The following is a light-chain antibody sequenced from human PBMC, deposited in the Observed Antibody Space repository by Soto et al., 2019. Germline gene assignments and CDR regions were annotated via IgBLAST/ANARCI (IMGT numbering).Light chain of an antibody. CDR2: EIT. Sequence: QSVLTQPPSASGSPGQSVTISCTGTSSDVGGYAYVSWYQHHPGKAPKLLIYEITKRPSGVPDRFSGSKSGNTASLTVSGLQAEDEADYYCSSYAGSNVVFGGGTKLTVL. V-gene: IGLV2-8*01. CDR1: SSDVGGYAY. J-gene: IGLJ2*01. CDR3: SSYAGSNVV.